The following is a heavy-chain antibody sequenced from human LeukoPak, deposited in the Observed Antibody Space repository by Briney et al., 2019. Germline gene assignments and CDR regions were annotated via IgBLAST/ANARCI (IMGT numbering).Heavy chain of an antibody. D-gene: IGHD6-19*01. J-gene: IGHJ4*02. CDR1: GFIFSSYW. CDR2: IKQDGSEK. CDR3: AYSSGWYKYYFDY. Sequence: PGGSLRLFCAASGFIFSSYWMSWVRQAPGGGLEWVANIKQDGSEKYYVDSVKGRFTISRDNAKNSLYLQMNSLRAEDTAVYYCAYSSGWYKYYFDYWGQGTLVTVSS. V-gene: IGHV3-7*01.